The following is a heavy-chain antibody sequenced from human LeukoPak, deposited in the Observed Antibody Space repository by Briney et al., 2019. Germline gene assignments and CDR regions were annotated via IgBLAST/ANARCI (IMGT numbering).Heavy chain of an antibody. V-gene: IGHV3-7*01. CDR1: GFTFSRHW. Sequence: PGGSLTLSCAASGFTFSRHWMGWVRQAAGKGLEWVANIKQDASQYYVDSVRGRFIISRDNAKNSLSLKMNSLRLEDTAVYYCARGPDFGDRLDYFDYWGEGTLVTVSS. CDR2: IKQDASQ. D-gene: IGHD4-17*01. CDR3: ARGPDFGDRLDYFDY. J-gene: IGHJ4*02.